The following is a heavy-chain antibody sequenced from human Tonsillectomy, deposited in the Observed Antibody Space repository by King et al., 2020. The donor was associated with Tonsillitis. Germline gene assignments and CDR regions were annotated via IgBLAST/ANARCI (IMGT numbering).Heavy chain of an antibody. CDR2: IYYSGIT. D-gene: IGHD3-22*01. CDR1: GGSISSYY. J-gene: IGHJ4*02. Sequence: QLQESGPGLVKPSETLSLTCIVSGGSISSYYWSWIRQSPGKGLEWIGNIYYSGITRYNPSLKSRVTISVDPSRTQFSLKLTSVTAADTAVYYCARESRKSPNYYDSRGYPYFDYWGQGTLVTVSS. V-gene: IGHV4-59*01. CDR3: ARESRKSPNYYDSRGYPYFDY.